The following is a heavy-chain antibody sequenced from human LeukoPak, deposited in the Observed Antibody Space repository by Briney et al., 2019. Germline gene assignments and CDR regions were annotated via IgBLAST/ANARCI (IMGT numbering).Heavy chain of an antibody. J-gene: IGHJ6*02. Sequence: SETLSLTCTVSGGSISSYYWSWIRQPPGKGLEWIGYIYYSGSTNYNPSLKSRVTISVDTSKNQFSLKLSSVTAADTAVYYCARDANWSGYYYYGMDAWGQGTTVTVSS. CDR3: ARDANWSGYYYYGMDA. V-gene: IGHV4-59*01. D-gene: IGHD3-3*01. CDR1: GGSISSYY. CDR2: IYYSGST.